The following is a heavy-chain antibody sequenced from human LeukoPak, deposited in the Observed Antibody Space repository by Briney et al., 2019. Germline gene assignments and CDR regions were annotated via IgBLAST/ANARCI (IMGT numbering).Heavy chain of an antibody. D-gene: IGHD2-2*03. V-gene: IGHV3-21*01. CDR2: ISSSSSSI. CDR3: ARDGYCSSTSCYLFDH. Sequence: PGGSLRLSCAASGFTFRSYSMNCVRQAPGKGLEWVSSISSSSSSIHYADSVKGRFTISRDNAKNSLYLQMNSLRAEDTAVYYCARDGYCSSTSCYLFDHWGQGTLVTVSS. CDR1: GFTFRSYS. J-gene: IGHJ4*02.